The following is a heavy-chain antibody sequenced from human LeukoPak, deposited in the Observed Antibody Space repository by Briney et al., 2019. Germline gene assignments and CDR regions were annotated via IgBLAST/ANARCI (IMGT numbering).Heavy chain of an antibody. V-gene: IGHV4-34*01. D-gene: IGHD4-17*01. CDR1: GGSFSGYY. Sequence: SETLSLTCAVYGGSFSGYYWSWIRQPPGKGLEWIGEINHSGSTNYNPSLKSRVTISVDTSKNQFSLKLSSVTAADTAVYYCARDDYGAPYWGQGTLVTVSS. J-gene: IGHJ4*02. CDR2: INHSGST. CDR3: ARDDYGAPY.